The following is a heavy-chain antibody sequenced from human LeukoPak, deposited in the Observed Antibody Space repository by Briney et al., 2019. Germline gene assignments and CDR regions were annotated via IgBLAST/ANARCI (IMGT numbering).Heavy chain of an antibody. J-gene: IGHJ2*01. Sequence: GGSLRLSCAASGFTFSSYSMNWVRQAPGKGLEWVSSISSSSSYIYYADSVKGRFTISRDNAKNSLYLQMNSLRAEDTAVYYCARDLQWDEDWYFDLWGRGTLVTVSS. D-gene: IGHD3-3*01. CDR2: ISSSSSYI. V-gene: IGHV3-21*01. CDR3: ARDLQWDEDWYFDL. CDR1: GFTFSSYS.